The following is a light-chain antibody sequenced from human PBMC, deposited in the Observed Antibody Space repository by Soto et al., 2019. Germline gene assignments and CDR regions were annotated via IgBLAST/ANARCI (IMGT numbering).Light chain of an antibody. CDR2: EVS. CDR3: YSFTTSDTYV. J-gene: IGLJ1*01. Sequence: QSALTQPPSVSGSPGQSVPISCSGTSSDVGSYNHVSWYQQAPGTAPKLMYEVSNRPSGVPDRFSGSKSGNTASLTISGLQPEDEADYYCYSFTTSDTYVFGTGTKVTVL. V-gene: IGLV2-18*02. CDR1: SSDVGSYNH.